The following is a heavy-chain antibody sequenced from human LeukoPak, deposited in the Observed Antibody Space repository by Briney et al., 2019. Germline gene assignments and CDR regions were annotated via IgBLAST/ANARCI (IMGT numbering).Heavy chain of an antibody. Sequence: ASVKVSCKASGGTFSSYSISWVRQAPGQGLEWMGWISAYNGNTNYAQKLQGRATMSTDTSTRTAYMELMSLRSDDTAVYYCARGLEWLTRRHTWFDPWGQGTLVTVSS. J-gene: IGHJ5*02. CDR2: ISAYNGNT. CDR1: GGTFSSYS. V-gene: IGHV1-18*01. CDR3: ARGLEWLTRRHTWFDP. D-gene: IGHD3-3*01.